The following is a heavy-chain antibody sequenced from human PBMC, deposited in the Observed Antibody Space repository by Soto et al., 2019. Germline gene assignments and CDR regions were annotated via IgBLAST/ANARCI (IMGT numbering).Heavy chain of an antibody. J-gene: IGHJ4*02. CDR3: ARVGSGRAAAVHAFLAGFDY. Sequence: GGSLRLSCAASGFTFSSYGMHWVRQAPGKGLEWVAVIWYDGSNKYYADSVKGRFTISRDNSKNTLYLQMNSLRAEDTAVYYCARVGSGRAAAVHAFLAGFDYWGQGTLVTVSS. CDR2: IWYDGSNK. V-gene: IGHV3-33*01. D-gene: IGHD6-13*01. CDR1: GFTFSSYG.